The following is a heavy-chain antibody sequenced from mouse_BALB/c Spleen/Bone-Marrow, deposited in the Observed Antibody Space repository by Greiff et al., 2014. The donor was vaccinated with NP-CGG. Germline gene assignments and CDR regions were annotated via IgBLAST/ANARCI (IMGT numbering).Heavy chain of an antibody. D-gene: IGHD4-1*01. J-gene: IGHJ3*01. CDR3: ARGNWDFAY. Sequence: EVQLQQSGPELVRPGASVRISCKASGYTFTDYNIYWVKQSRGKSLEWIGYIYPYSGGTGYIQKFKSKATLTVDNSSTTAYMELRSLTSEDSAVYYCARGNWDFAYWGQGTLVTVST. CDR1: GYTFTDYN. V-gene: IGHV1S29*02. CDR2: IYPYSGGT.